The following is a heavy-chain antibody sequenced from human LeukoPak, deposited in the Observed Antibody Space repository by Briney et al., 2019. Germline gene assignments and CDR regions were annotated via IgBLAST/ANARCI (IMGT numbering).Heavy chain of an antibody. CDR2: ISPDGSST. D-gene: IGHD6-13*01. V-gene: IGHV3-74*01. CDR1: GFTFSTFW. CDR3: ARDGVAAAGGFDY. J-gene: IGHJ4*02. Sequence: GGSLRLSCAASGFTFSTFWMHWVRQVPGKGPVWVTRISPDGSSTSYADSVQGRFTISRDNAKNSLYLQMNSLRAEDTAVYYCARDGVAAAGGFDYWGQGTLVTVSS.